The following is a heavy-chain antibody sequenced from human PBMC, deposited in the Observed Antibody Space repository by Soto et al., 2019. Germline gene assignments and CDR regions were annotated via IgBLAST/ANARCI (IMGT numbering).Heavy chain of an antibody. D-gene: IGHD3-3*01. CDR2: CIPVYRTL. J-gene: IGHJ4*02. CDR1: GGSFGNSA. V-gene: IGHV1-69*13. CDR3: ATGVVWIGYFTVDS. Sequence: VKVSCKAAGGSFGNSAINWVRQTPGQGLEWLGGCIPVYRTLNYAQKFQGRVTITADESKGTAYMTLSSLASDDTAVYYCATGVVWIGYFTVDSWGQGTRVTVSS.